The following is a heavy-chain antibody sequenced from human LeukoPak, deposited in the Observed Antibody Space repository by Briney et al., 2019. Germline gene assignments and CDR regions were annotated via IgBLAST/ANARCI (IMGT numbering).Heavy chain of an antibody. D-gene: IGHD1-26*01. CDR1: GGSIRSYY. Sequence: SETLSLTCTVSGGSIRSYYWSWIRQPAGKGLESIGRIYSSGTTNYNPSLKSRVTMSVDMSTNQFSLRLSSVTAADTAIYYCARDGYTASYYCLDYWGQGILVTVSS. CDR2: IYSSGTT. J-gene: IGHJ4*02. CDR3: ARDGYTASYYCLDY. V-gene: IGHV4-4*07.